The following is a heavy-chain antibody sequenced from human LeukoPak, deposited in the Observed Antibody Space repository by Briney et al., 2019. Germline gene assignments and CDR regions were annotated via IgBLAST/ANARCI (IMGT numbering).Heavy chain of an antibody. V-gene: IGHV1-18*01. CDR3: ARGTRVISPSTKLGIGRYFDY. Sequence: GASVKVSCKASSYTFTSYGISWVRQAPGQGLEWMGWINAYNGNTNYAQKFQGRVTMTWDMSTSTVYMDLSSLRAEDTAVYYCARGTRVISPSTKLGIGRYFDYWGQGTLVTVSS. CDR1: SYTFTSYG. J-gene: IGHJ4*02. D-gene: IGHD7-27*01. CDR2: INAYNGNT.